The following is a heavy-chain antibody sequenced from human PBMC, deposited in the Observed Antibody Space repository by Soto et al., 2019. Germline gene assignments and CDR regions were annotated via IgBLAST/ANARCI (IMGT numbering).Heavy chain of an antibody. Sequence: QAQLQESGPGLVKPSGTLSLTCTVSGGSINGFYWSWLRQPPGKGLEWIGYISYSGSTTYSGSTNYNPSLKSRNTITIDDSKNQFSRKGSAVTAADTAVYYCRGGSGDFWGQGTLVTVSS. V-gene: IGHV4-59*01. J-gene: IGHJ4*02. CDR3: RGGSGDF. CDR1: GGSINGFY. CDR2: ISYSGSTTYSGST. D-gene: IGHD7-27*01.